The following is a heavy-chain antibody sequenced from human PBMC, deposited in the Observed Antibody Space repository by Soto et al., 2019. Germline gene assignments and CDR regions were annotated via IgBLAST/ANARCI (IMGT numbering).Heavy chain of an antibody. V-gene: IGHV3-30*18. Sequence: GGSLRLSCAASGFTFNSYGIHWVRQAPGKGLEWVAGVSYDGSKEYYTESVRGRFTISRDNSRNTLDLQMNSLRAEDTAVYYCAKDFYYHDSSGYYVLDCWGQRTLDTGSS. CDR2: VSYDGSKE. D-gene: IGHD3-22*01. J-gene: IGHJ4*02. CDR1: GFTFNSYG. CDR3: AKDFYYHDSSGYYVLDC.